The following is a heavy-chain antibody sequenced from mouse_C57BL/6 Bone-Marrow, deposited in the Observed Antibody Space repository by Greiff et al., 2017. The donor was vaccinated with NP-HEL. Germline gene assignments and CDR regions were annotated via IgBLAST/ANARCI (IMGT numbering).Heavy chain of an antibody. D-gene: IGHD2-4*01. CDR3: ARQVCDYDGYFDV. Sequence: EVMLVESGGGLVKPGGSLKLSCAASGFTFSDYGMHWVRQAPEKGLEWVAYISSGSSTIYYADTVKGRFTISRDNAKNTLFLQMTSLRSEDTAMYYCARQVCDYDGYFDVWGTGTTVTVSS. CDR1: GFTFSDYG. V-gene: IGHV5-17*01. CDR2: ISSGSSTI. J-gene: IGHJ1*03.